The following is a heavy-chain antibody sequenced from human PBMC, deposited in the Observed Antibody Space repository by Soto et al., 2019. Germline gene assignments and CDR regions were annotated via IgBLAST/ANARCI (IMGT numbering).Heavy chain of an antibody. D-gene: IGHD3-10*01. CDR1: GGSVSSGSYY. J-gene: IGHJ6*02. CDR3: ARDFEVRDPYGNYYYPMDV. Sequence: LSLTCTVSGGSVSSGSYYWSWIRQPPGKGLEWIGYIYYSGSTNYNPSLKSRVTISVDTSKNQFSVKLSSVTAADTAVYYCARDFEVRDPYGNYYYPMDVWGQGTTVTVSS. CDR2: IYYSGST. V-gene: IGHV4-61*01.